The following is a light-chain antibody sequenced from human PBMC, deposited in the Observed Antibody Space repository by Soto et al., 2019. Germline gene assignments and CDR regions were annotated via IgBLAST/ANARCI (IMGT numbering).Light chain of an antibody. CDR3: HQTYSTQWT. V-gene: IGKV1-39*01. J-gene: IGKJ1*01. Sequence: DFPISQSQTTLSASVLDRVTSTFRASQNIRSRLAWVQQRPGKAPKLLIYTASSLQSGVPSRFSGSGSGTDFTLTISSLQPEDFATYYCHQTYSTQWTFGQGSKV. CDR2: TAS. CDR1: QNIRSR.